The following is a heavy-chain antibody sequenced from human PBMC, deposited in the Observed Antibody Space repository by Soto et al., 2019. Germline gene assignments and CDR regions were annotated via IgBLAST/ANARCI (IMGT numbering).Heavy chain of an antibody. D-gene: IGHD2-21*02. V-gene: IGHV3-7*03. CDR1: GFTFSMYS. CDR3: ARDHLILPAHDFFYGSDV. CDR2: IPQDGVDG. J-gene: IGHJ6*02. Sequence: DVKLVESGGGLVQPGDSLRLSCEVSGFTFSMYSMSWVRQSPGKGLEWVAKIPQDGVDGHYADSVKGRFTISRDNGKNSLYLQLNNLRAEDTAVYYRARDHLILPAHDFFYGSDVWGRGATVTVSS.